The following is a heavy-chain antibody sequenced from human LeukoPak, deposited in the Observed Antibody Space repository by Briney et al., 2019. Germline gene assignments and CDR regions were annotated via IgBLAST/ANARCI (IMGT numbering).Heavy chain of an antibody. CDR1: GGTFSSYA. V-gene: IGHV1-69*13. Sequence: ASVKVSCKASGGTFSSYAISWVRQAPGQGLEWMGGIIPIFGTANYAQKLQGRVTITADESTSTAYMELSSLRSEDTAVYYCARDRNCGSGSYYKPSYFDYWGQGTLVTVSS. J-gene: IGHJ4*02. D-gene: IGHD3-10*01. CDR3: ARDRNCGSGSYYKPSYFDY. CDR2: IIPIFGTA.